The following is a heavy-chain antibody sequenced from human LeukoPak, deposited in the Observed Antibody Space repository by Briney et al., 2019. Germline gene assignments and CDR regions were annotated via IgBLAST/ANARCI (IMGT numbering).Heavy chain of an antibody. CDR1: GFTFSSYS. J-gene: IGHJ4*02. CDR3: AKDLIGGYYDSSGKSY. Sequence: GSLRLSCAASGFTFSSYSMNWVRQAPGKGLEWVSYISSGSSTVYYADSVKGRFTISRDNAKNSLNLQMNSLRAEDTAVYYCAKDLIGGYYDSSGKSYWGQGTLVTVSS. CDR2: ISSGSSTV. V-gene: IGHV3-48*04. D-gene: IGHD3-22*01.